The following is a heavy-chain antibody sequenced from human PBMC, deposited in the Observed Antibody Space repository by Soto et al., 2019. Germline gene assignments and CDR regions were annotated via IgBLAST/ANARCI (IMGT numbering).Heavy chain of an antibody. CDR1: GGSISSYY. D-gene: IGHD2-15*01. CDR3: ARSYRRYCSGGSCYSYYYYYMDV. V-gene: IGHV4-59*01. CDR2: IYYSGST. J-gene: IGHJ6*03. Sequence: QVQLQESGPGLVKPSETLSLTCTVSGGSISSYYWSWIRQPPGKGLEWIGYIYYSGSTNYNPSLKSRVTISGDTSKNQFSLKLSSVTAADTAVYYCARSYRRYCSGGSCYSYYYYYMDVWGKGTTVSVSS.